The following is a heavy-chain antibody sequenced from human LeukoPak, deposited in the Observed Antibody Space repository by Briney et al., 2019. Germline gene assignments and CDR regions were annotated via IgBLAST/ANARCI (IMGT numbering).Heavy chain of an antibody. V-gene: IGHV3-33*01. D-gene: IGHD4-17*01. CDR2: IWYDGSNK. CDR1: GFTFSSYG. Sequence: GGSLRLSCAASGFTFSSYGMHWVRQAPGKGLEWVAVIWYDGSNKYYADSVKGRFTISRDNSKNTLYLQMNSLRAEDTAVYYCARGHGDYAGNYLDCWGQGTLVTVSS. CDR3: ARGHGDYAGNYLDC. J-gene: IGHJ4*02.